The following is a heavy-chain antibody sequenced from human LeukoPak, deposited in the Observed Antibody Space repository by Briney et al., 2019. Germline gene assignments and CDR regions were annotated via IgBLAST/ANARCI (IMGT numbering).Heavy chain of an antibody. D-gene: IGHD3-9*01. CDR2: IDYYGTP. V-gene: IGHV4-39*07. J-gene: IGHJ1*01. CDR1: GGAISDRNHY. CDR3: ASSSLQYYDILTVFYD. Sequence: PSETLSLTCSVSGGAISDRNHYWGWLRQSPGRGVEWVGSIDYYGTPYHYPSLNSRFIISVDTSKHHFSLKLTSMTAADTAVYYCASSSLQYYDILTVFYDWGQGTLVTDPS.